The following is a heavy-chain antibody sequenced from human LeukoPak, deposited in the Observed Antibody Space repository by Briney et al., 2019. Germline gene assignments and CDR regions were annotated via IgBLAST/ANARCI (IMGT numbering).Heavy chain of an antibody. J-gene: IGHJ3*02. D-gene: IGHD1-7*01. Sequence: SETLSLTCTVSGGSISGSSYYWGWIRQPPGKGLEWIGSIYYSGSTYYNPSLKSRVTISVDTSKNQFSLKLSSVTAADTAVYYCARHRSGTGRYAFDIWGQGTMVTVSS. CDR1: GGSISGSSYY. CDR2: IYYSGST. CDR3: ARHRSGTGRYAFDI. V-gene: IGHV4-39*01.